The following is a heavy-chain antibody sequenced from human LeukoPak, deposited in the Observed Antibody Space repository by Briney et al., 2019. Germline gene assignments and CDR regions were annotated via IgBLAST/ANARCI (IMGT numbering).Heavy chain of an antibody. J-gene: IGHJ1*01. Sequence: ASVKVSFKASGYTFTSDGISWVRQAPGQGLEWMGWISAYNGNTNYAQKLQGRVTMTTDTSTSTAYMELRSLRSDDTAVYYCATDRIAVAGTEGYFQHWGQGTLVTVSS. D-gene: IGHD6-19*01. CDR3: ATDRIAVAGTEGYFQH. CDR1: GYTFTSDG. CDR2: ISAYNGNT. V-gene: IGHV1-18*01.